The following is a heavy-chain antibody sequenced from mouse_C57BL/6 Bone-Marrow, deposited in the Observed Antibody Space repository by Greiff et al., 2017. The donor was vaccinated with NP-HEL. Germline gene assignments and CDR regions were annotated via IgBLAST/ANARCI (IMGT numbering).Heavy chain of an antibody. Sequence: EVKLQESGAELVRPGASVKLSCTASGFNIKDDYMHWVKQRPEQGLEWIGWIDPENGDTEYASKFQGKATITADTSSNTAYLQLSRLTAEDTAVYYCTTGGNYYGSSYGYFDVWGTGTTVTVSS. CDR2: IDPENGDT. CDR1: GFNIKDDY. D-gene: IGHD1-1*01. J-gene: IGHJ1*03. V-gene: IGHV14-4*01. CDR3: TTGGNYYGSSYGYFDV.